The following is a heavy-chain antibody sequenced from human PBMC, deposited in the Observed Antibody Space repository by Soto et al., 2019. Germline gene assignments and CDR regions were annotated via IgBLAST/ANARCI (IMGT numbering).Heavy chain of an antibody. CDR2: ISGSGGST. V-gene: IGHV3-23*01. CDR3: AKDYGSGSYYNPILYYFDY. J-gene: IGHJ4*02. CDR1: GLTFSSYA. Sequence: GGSLRLSCAASGLTFSSYAMSWVRQAPGEGREWVSAISGSGGSTYYADSVKGRFTISRDNSKNTLYLQMNSLRAEDTAVYYCAKDYGSGSYYNPILYYFDYWGQGTLVTVSS. D-gene: IGHD3-10*01.